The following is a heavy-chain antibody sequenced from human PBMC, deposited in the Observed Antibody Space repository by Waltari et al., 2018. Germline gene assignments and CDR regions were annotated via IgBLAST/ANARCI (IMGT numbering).Heavy chain of an antibody. D-gene: IGHD3-10*01. Sequence: QVQLQESGPRLVTPSETLSLNCAVSGYSISSGYYWDWIRQPPGKGLEWMGTINQSVLTYYNPSLKSRVTISVDTSKNHFSLEMRSVTAADTAVYYCARGGGLLRGVSGYGYGMDVWGQGTTVTVSS. J-gene: IGHJ6*02. CDR2: INQSVLT. CDR3: ARGGGLLRGVSGYGYGMDV. CDR1: GYSISSGYY. V-gene: IGHV4-38-2*01.